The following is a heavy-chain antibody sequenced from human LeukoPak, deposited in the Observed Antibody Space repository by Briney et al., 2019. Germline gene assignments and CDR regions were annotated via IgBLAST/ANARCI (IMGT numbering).Heavy chain of an antibody. CDR3: ARDRARFSAYYYYYGMDV. Sequence: EGSLRLSCAASGFTFSSYWMSWVRQAPGKGLEWVANIKQDGSEKYYVDSVKGRFTISRDNAKNSLYLQMNSPRAEDTAVYYCARDRARFSAYYYYYGMDVWGQGTTVTVSS. CDR1: GFTFSSYW. D-gene: IGHD3-3*01. V-gene: IGHV3-7*01. J-gene: IGHJ6*02. CDR2: IKQDGSEK.